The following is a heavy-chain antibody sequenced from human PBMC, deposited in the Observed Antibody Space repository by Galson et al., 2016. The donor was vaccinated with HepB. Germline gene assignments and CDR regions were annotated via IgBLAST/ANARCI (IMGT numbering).Heavy chain of an antibody. CDR3: ARDASWVATAPKDPFDL. CDR1: GSSFTSYW. Sequence: QSGAEVKKSGESLEISCKGSGSSFTSYWIAWVRQMPGKGLEWMGIIYPGDSGVRYSPSFQGQVTISADKSIYTAYLQWSSLKASDTAMYYCARDASWVATAPKDPFDLWGQGTMVTVSS. V-gene: IGHV5-51*01. CDR2: IYPGDSGV. D-gene: IGHD5-18*01. J-gene: IGHJ3*01.